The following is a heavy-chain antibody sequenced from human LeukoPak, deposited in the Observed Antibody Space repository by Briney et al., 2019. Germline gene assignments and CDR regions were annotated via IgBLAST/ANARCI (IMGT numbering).Heavy chain of an antibody. CDR3: AKDFPPDYY. V-gene: IGHV3-30*18. CDR2: ISYDGSNK. D-gene: IGHD3-3*01. CDR1: GFTFSSYG. Sequence: PGGSLRLSCAASGFTFSSYGMHWVRQAPGKGLEWVAVISYDGSNKYYADSVKGRFTISRDNSKNTLYLQMNSLRAEDTAVHYCAKDFPPDYYWGQGTLVTVSS. J-gene: IGHJ4*02.